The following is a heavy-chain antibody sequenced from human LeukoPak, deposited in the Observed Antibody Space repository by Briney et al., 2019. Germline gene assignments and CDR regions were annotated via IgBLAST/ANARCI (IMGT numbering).Heavy chain of an antibody. Sequence: SSETLSLTCTVSGGSISSYYWSWIRQPPGKGLEWIGYIYYSGSTNYNPSLKSRVTISVDTSKNQFSLKLSSVTAADTAVYYCAGVPLLWFGEWYMDVWGQGTLVTVSS. CDR3: AGVPLLWFGEWYMDV. CDR1: GGSISSYY. CDR2: IYYSGST. J-gene: IGHJ4*02. D-gene: IGHD3-10*01. V-gene: IGHV4-59*01.